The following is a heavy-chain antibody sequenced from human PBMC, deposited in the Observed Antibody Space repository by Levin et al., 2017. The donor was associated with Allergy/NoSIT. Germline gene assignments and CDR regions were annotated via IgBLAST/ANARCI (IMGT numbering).Heavy chain of an antibody. D-gene: IGHD3-10*01. CDR2: ISSSSSYT. CDR1: GFTFSDYY. CDR3: AKLAGHYYGSGSQGAFDY. V-gene: IGHV3-11*03. Sequence: GGSLRLSCAASGFTFSDYYMSWIRQAPGKGLEWVSYISSSSSYTNYADSVKGRFTISRDNAKNSLYLQMNSLRAEDTAVYYCAKLAGHYYGSGSQGAFDYWGQGTLVTVSS. J-gene: IGHJ4*02.